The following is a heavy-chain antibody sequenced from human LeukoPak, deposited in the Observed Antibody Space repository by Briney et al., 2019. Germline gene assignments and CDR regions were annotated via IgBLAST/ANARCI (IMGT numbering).Heavy chain of an antibody. D-gene: IGHD1-26*01. CDR2: FDPEDGET. CDR3: ATAPWVKQRYFDL. V-gene: IGHV1-24*01. CDR1: GYTLTELS. J-gene: IGHJ2*01. Sequence: EASVKVSCKVSGYTLTELSMHWVRQAPGKGLEWMGGFDPEDGETIYAQKFQGRVTMTEDTSTDTAYMELSSLRSEDTAVYYCATAPWVKQRYFDLWGRGTLVTVSS.